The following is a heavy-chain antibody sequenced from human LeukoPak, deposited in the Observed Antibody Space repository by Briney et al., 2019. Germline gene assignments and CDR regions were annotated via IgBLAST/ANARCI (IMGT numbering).Heavy chain of an antibody. CDR2: IRSKAYGGTT. D-gene: IGHD1-20*01. CDR3: NTAVRRKIVITGKTYLSDY. J-gene: IGHJ4*02. CDR1: GFTFGDYA. V-gene: IGHV3-49*03. Sequence: GGSLRLSCTASGFTFGDYAMSWFRQAPGKGLEWVGFIRSKAYGGTTEYAASVKGRFTISRDDSKSIAYLQMNSLKTEDTAVYYCNTAVRRKIVITGKTYLSDYWGQGTLVTVSS.